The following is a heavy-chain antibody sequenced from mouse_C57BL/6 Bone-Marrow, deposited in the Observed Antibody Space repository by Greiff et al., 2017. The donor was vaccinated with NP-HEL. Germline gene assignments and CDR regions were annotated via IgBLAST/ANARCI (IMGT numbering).Heavy chain of an antibody. D-gene: IGHD2-1*01. CDR2: ILPGSGST. CDR3: ARGGNYERVFAY. J-gene: IGHJ3*01. CDR1: GYTFTGYW. V-gene: IGHV1-9*01. Sequence: VQLQQSGAELMKPGASVKLSCKATGYTFTGYWIEWVKQRPGHGLEWIGEILPGSGSTNYIEKFKGKATFTSASSSPTAYMPLSGLTTEGSAIYYCARGGNYERVFAYWGQGTLVTVSA.